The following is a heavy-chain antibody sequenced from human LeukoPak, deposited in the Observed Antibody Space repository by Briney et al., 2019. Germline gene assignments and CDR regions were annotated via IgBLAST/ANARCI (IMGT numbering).Heavy chain of an antibody. CDR3: ARHRTYYYDSSGYPYYYYYYMDV. V-gene: IGHV4-34*01. D-gene: IGHD3-22*01. CDR1: GGSFSGYY. Sequence: SETLSLTCAVYGGSFSGYYWSWIRQPPGKGLEWIGEINHSGSTNYNPSLTSRVTISVDTSKNQFSLKLSSVTAADTAVYYCARHRTYYYDSSGYPYYYYYYMDVWGKGTTVTISS. J-gene: IGHJ6*03. CDR2: INHSGST.